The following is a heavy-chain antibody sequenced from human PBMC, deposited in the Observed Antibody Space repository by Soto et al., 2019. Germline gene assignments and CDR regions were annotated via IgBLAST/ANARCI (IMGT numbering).Heavy chain of an antibody. CDR3: ARDGYSGRSDGFDI. Sequence: QVQLVESGGGVVQPGRSLRLSCAASGFTFGAYSMQWVRQPPGKGLEWVAVISYDGKNERYTDPVKCRFTVSRDNSKSTMYLQMNSLRYEDTDVYYCARDGYSGRSDGFDIWGQGTMVTVSS. J-gene: IGHJ3*02. V-gene: IGHV3-30*04. D-gene: IGHD1-26*01. CDR1: GFTFGAYS. CDR2: ISYDGKNE.